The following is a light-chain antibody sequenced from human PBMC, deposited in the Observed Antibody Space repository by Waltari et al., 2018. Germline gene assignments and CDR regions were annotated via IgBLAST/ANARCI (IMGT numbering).Light chain of an antibody. CDR1: ELPRKY. V-gene: IGLV3-10*01. Sequence: SYELTQTPPVSVSPGQTARITCSGQELPRKYAYWFQQKSGQAPRLVIYEDTKRPSGIPERFSGSSSGTVATLTITGAQVDDEADYYCYSSDSTGLRVFGGGTTVVVL. J-gene: IGLJ1*01. CDR2: EDT. CDR3: YSSDSTGLRV.